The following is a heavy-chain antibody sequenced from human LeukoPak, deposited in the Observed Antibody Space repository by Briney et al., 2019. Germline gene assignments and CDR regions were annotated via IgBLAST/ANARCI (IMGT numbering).Heavy chain of an antibody. CDR3: AKDGPDYYDRAFDI. D-gene: IGHD3-22*01. CDR1: GFTFSSYG. Sequence: PGRSLRLSCAASGFTFSSYGMHWVRQAPGKGLEWVAVIWYDGSNKYYADSVKGRFTISRDNSKNTLYLQMNSLRAEDTAVYYCAKDGPDYYDRAFDIWGRGTMVTVS. V-gene: IGHV3-33*06. J-gene: IGHJ3*02. CDR2: IWYDGSNK.